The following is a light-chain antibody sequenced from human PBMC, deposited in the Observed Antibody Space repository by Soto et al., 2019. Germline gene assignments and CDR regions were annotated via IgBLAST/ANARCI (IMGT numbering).Light chain of an antibody. J-gene: IGLJ1*01. V-gene: IGLV1-51*01. Sequence: QSVLTQPPSVSAAPRQKVTISCSGSSSNIRNNYVSWYQQLPGTAPKLLIYDNNKRPSGIPDRFSGSKSGTSATLGITGLQNGDEADYYCGTWDSSMSAYVFGTGTKVTVL. CDR3: GTWDSSMSAYV. CDR1: SSNIRNNY. CDR2: DNN.